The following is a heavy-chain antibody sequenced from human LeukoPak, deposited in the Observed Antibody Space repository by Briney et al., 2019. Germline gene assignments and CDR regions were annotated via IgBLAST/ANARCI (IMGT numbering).Heavy chain of an antibody. CDR2: ISAYSGNT. J-gene: IGHJ4*02. CDR3: ARLEGYSSGWYRLDY. CDR1: GYTFTSYG. V-gene: IGHV1-18*01. D-gene: IGHD6-19*01. Sequence: ASVKVSCKASGYTFTSYGISWVRQAPGQGLEWMGWISAYSGNTNYAQKLQGRVTMTTDTSTSTAYMELRSLRSDDTAVYYCARLEGYSSGWYRLDYWGQGTLVIVSS.